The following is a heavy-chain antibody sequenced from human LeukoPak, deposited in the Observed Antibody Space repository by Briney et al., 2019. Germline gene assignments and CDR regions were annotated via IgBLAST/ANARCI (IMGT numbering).Heavy chain of an antibody. V-gene: IGHV5-51*03. CDR1: GYRLTNNW. CDR3: ARFALSSSLDY. D-gene: IGHD6-13*01. J-gene: IGHJ4*02. CDR2: IYTGYSDT. Sequence: GEPLKISCKASGYRLTNNWSGWVRQVPGKGLEWMGIIYTGYSDTRYSPSFQGQVTSSVDTSSSTVYLQWSGLKASDIAIYYCARFALSSSLDYWGQGTLVTVS.